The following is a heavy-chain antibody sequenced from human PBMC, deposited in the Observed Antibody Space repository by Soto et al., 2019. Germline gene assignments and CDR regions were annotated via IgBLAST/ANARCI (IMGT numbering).Heavy chain of an antibody. Sequence: SVKVSCKASGGTFSSYAISWVRQAPGQGLEWMGGIIPIFGTANYAQKFQGRVTITADESTSTAYMELSSLRSEDTAVYYCARSKSSMGSSWYPIYAFDIWGQGTMVTASS. CDR1: GGTFSSYA. CDR2: IIPIFGTA. V-gene: IGHV1-69*13. J-gene: IGHJ3*02. D-gene: IGHD6-13*01. CDR3: ARSKSSMGSSWYPIYAFDI.